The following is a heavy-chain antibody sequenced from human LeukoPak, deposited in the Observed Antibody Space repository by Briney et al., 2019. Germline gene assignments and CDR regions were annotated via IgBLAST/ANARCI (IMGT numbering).Heavy chain of an antibody. J-gene: IGHJ5*02. CDR3: ARAASYYDFWSGYLNWFDP. CDR2: IYYSGST. Sequence: KSSETLSLTCTVSGGSISSYYWSWIRQPPGKGLEWIGYIYYSGSTNYNPSLKSRVTISVDTSKNQFSLKLSSVTAADTAVYYCARAASYYDFWSGYLNWFDPWGQGTLVTVSS. CDR1: GGSISSYY. V-gene: IGHV4-59*01. D-gene: IGHD3-3*01.